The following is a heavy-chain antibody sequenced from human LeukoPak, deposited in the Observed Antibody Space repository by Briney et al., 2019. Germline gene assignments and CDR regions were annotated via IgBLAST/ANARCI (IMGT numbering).Heavy chain of an antibody. V-gene: IGHV4-59*01. CDR1: GGSISSYY. D-gene: IGHD2-2*01. Sequence: PSETLSLTCTVSGGSISSYYWRWIRQPPGKGLEWIGYIYSSGSTNYNPSLKSRVTISVDTSKNQFSLKLSSVTAADTAVYFCARAPRAYCSTTGSCFQDYWGQGTLVTVSS. J-gene: IGHJ4*02. CDR2: IYSSGST. CDR3: ARAPRAYCSTTGSCFQDY.